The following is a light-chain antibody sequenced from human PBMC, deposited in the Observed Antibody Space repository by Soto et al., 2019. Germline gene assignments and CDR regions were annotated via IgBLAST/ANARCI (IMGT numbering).Light chain of an antibody. CDR1: QSISSW. CDR3: QQYNSSPT. J-gene: IGKJ1*01. V-gene: IGKV1-5*03. CDR2: KAS. Sequence: DIQMTQSPSTLSASVGDRVTITCRASQSISSWLDWYQQKPGKAPKLLIYKASSLESGVPSRFSGMGSGTEFTLTISSLQPDEFATYYCQQYNSSPTLGHGTKVEIK.